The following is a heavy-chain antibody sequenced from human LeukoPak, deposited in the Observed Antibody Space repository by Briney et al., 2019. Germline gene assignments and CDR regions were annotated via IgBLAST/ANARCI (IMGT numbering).Heavy chain of an antibody. CDR2: INRDGSTT. CDR3: ARDNWTYGLG. J-gene: IGHJ4*02. V-gene: IGHV3-74*01. CDR1: GFTFSSYW. D-gene: IGHD1-20*01. Sequence: PGGSLRLSCPASGFTFSSYWMHWVRQAPGKGLVWVARINRDGSTTTYADSVKGRFTISRDNAKNTLYLQMNSLRAEDTAVYYCARDNWTYGLGWGQGTLVTVSS.